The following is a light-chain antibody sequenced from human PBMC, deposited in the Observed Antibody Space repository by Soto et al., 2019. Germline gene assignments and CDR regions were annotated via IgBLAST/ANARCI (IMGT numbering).Light chain of an antibody. V-gene: IGKV1-8*01. CDR1: QGISSY. CDR3: QQYYSYPRT. CDR2: AAS. Sequence: AIRMTQSPSSLSASTGDRVTITCRASQGISSYLAWYQQKPGKAPKLLIYAASTLQSGFPSRFSGSGSVTDFTLTISCLQSEDFATYYCQQYYSYPRTFGPGTKVDIK. J-gene: IGKJ3*01.